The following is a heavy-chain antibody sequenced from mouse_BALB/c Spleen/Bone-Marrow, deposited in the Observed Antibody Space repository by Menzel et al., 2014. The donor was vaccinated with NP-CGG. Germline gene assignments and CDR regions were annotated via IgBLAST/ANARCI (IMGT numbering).Heavy chain of an antibody. V-gene: IGHV7-3*02. CDR2: IRNKANGYTT. D-gene: IGHD2-2*01. Sequence: EVKVEESGGGSVQPGGSLRLSCATSGFTLTDYYMSWVRQPPGKALEWLGFIRNKANGYTTEYSASVKGRFTISRDDSQSILYLQMNTLRAEDSATYYCARDGYDDYWGQGTTLTVSS. CDR3: ARDGYDDY. J-gene: IGHJ2*01. CDR1: GFTLTDYY.